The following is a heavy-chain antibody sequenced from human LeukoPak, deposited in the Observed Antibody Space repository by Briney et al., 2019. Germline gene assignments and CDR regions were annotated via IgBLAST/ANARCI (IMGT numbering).Heavy chain of an antibody. Sequence: SETLSLTCTVSGGSISSGDYYWSWIRQPPGKGLEWIGYIYYSGSTYYNPSLKSRVTISVDTSKNQFSLKLSSVTAADTAVYYCARAGPSGYYSYWGQGTLVTVSS. CDR1: GGSISSGDYY. CDR3: ARAGPSGYYSY. CDR2: IYYSGST. D-gene: IGHD3-22*01. V-gene: IGHV4-30-4*01. J-gene: IGHJ4*02.